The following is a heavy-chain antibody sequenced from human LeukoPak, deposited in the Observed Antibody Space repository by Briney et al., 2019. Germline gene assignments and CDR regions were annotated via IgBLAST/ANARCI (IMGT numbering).Heavy chain of an antibody. CDR1: GGSFSGYY. CDR2: INHTGST. Sequence: SETLSLTCAVYGGSFSGYYWTWIRQSPGQGLEWIGEINHTGSTDYNPSLKCRVTISVDTSKNQFSLKLSSVTAADTAVYYCARPPHSGSGSYYLPYWGQGSLVIVSS. D-gene: IGHD3-10*01. V-gene: IGHV4-34*01. J-gene: IGHJ4*02. CDR3: ARPPHSGSGSYYLPY.